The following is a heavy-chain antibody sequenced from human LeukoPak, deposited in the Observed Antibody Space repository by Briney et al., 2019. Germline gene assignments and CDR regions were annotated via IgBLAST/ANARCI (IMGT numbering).Heavy chain of an antibody. J-gene: IGHJ6*03. D-gene: IGHD1-1*01. CDR3: VGESDDHSYMDV. V-gene: IGHV4-31*03. CDR1: GGSISSGGYY. CDR2: IYYSGST. Sequence: SETLSLTCTVSGGSISSGGYYWSWIRQQPGKGLEWIGYIYYSGSTYYNPSLKSRVTISVDTSKNQFSLKLSSVTAADTAVYYCVGESDDHSYMDVWGEGTTVTVSS.